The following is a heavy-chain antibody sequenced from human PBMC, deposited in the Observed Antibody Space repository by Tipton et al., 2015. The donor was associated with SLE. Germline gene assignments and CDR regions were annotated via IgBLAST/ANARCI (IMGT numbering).Heavy chain of an antibody. D-gene: IGHD6-13*01. V-gene: IGHV4-59*12. CDR3: ARGPGAAAILSYYYFYGMDV. J-gene: IGHJ6*02. Sequence: TLSLTCTVSGGPISSYYWSWIRQPPGKGLEWIGYIYYSGSTTYNPSLKSRVTISVDTSKNQFSLKLSSVTAADTAVYYCARGPGAAAILSYYYFYGMDVWGQGTTVTVSS. CDR2: IYYSGST. CDR1: GGPISSYY.